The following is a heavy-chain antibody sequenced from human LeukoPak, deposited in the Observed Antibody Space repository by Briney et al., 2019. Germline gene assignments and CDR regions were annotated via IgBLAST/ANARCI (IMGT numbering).Heavy chain of an antibody. CDR1: GYTFTSYY. CDR3: ARDGAYDFWSGYYFFGDAGNWFDP. V-gene: IGHV1-46*01. Sequence: ASVTVSCTASGYTFTSYYMHWVRQAPGQGLEWMGLINPSGGSTSYAQKFQGRVTMTRDTSTSTVYMELSSLRSEDTAVYYCARDGAYDFWSGYYFFGDAGNWFDPWGQGTLVTVSS. D-gene: IGHD3-3*01. J-gene: IGHJ5*02. CDR2: INPSGGST.